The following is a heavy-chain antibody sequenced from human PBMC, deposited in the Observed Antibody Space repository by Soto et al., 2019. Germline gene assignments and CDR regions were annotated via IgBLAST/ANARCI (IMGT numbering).Heavy chain of an antibody. CDR3: ARDRRGGSGVDY. CDR1: GFTFSSYA. D-gene: IGHD3-10*01. CDR2: ISYDGSNK. J-gene: IGHJ4*02. Sequence: QVQLVESGGGVVQPGRSLRLSCAASGFTFSSYAMHWVRQAPGKGLEWVAVISYDGSNKYYADSVKGRFTISRDNSKNTLYVQMNSLRAEDTAVYYCARDRRGGSGVDYWGQGTLVTVSS. V-gene: IGHV3-30-3*01.